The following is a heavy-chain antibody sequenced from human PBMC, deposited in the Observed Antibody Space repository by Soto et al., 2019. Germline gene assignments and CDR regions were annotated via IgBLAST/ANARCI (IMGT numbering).Heavy chain of an antibody. CDR3: ARNRYTYGLAYFDY. J-gene: IGHJ4*02. Sequence: SETLSLSCTVSGYSMSSYYWSWIRQPPGKGLEWIGYIYHSGSTNYNPSLKSRVTISEDTSKNQFSLKLTSVTAADTAVYYCARNRYTYGLAYFDYWGQGTLVTVP. CDR2: IYHSGST. D-gene: IGHD5-18*01. CDR1: GYSMSSYY. V-gene: IGHV4-59*01.